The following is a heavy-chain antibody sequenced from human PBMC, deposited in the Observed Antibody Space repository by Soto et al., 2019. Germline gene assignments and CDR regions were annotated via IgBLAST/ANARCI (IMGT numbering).Heavy chain of an antibody. CDR2: TYYSGST. CDR3: ARPAYYDFWSGLYPGSYYYSYMGV. V-gene: IGHV4-39*01. Sequence: SELMSLTCTVSDSSISTSSYSWGCIRQPPGKGLEWIGGTYYSGSTYYNPSLKSRVTISVDTSKSQFYLKLSSVTAADTAVYYCARPAYYDFWSGLYPGSYYYSYMGVWGKGTTVTVSS. D-gene: IGHD3-3*01. J-gene: IGHJ6*03. CDR1: DSSISTSSYS.